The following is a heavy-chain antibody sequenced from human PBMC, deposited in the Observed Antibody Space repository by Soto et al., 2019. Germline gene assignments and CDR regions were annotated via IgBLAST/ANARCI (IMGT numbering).Heavy chain of an antibody. V-gene: IGHV1-24*01. CDR1: GYTLTELS. CDR2: FDPEDGET. CDR3: ATEDIVVVPAAIFAFDI. D-gene: IGHD2-2*02. Sequence: ASVKVSCKVSGYTLTELSMHWVRQAPGKGLEWMGGFDPEDGETIYAQKFQGRVTMTEDTSTDTAYMELSSLRSEDTAVYYCATEDIVVVPAAIFAFDIWGQGTMVTVSS. J-gene: IGHJ3*02.